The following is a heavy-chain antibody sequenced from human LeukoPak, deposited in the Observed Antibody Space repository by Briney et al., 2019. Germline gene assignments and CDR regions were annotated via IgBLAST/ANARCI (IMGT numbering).Heavy chain of an antibody. CDR3: AKGPGFYFDY. CDR1: GFTFSSYG. V-gene: IGHV3-30*02. CDR2: IRYDGSDK. Sequence: GGSLRLSCAASGFTFSSYGMHWVRQAPGKGLEWVAFIRYDGSDKYYADSVKGRFTTSRDNSKNTLYLQMNSRRAEDTAVYYCAKGPGFYFDYWGQGTLVTVSS. J-gene: IGHJ4*02.